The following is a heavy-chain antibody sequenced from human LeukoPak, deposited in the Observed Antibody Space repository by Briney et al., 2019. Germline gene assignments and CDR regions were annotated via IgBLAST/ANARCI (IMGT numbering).Heavy chain of an antibody. CDR3: AREYYYGSGKSATFFDY. J-gene: IGHJ4*02. D-gene: IGHD3-10*01. V-gene: IGHV1-69*06. Sequence: SVNVSCQASAGTFSSYAISCVRQPPGQGLEWVGGIIPIFGTANYAQKFQGRGTITADKSTSTAYMELSSLRSEDTAVYYCAREYYYGSGKSATFFDYWGQGTLVTVSS. CDR1: AGTFSSYA. CDR2: IIPIFGTA.